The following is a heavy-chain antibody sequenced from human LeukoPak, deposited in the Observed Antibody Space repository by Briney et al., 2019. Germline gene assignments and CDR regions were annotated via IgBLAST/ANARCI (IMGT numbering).Heavy chain of an antibody. CDR1: GFTFSSYA. V-gene: IGHV3-23*01. D-gene: IGHD6-19*01. J-gene: IGHJ6*02. CDR3: AKAFSSGWYYYYYGMDV. CDR2: ISGSGGST. Sequence: GGSLRLSCAASGFTFSSYAMSWVCQAPGKGLEWVSAISGSGGSTYYADSVKGRFTISRDNSKNTLYLQMNSLRAEDTAVYYCAKAFSSGWYYYYYGMDVWGQGTTVTVSS.